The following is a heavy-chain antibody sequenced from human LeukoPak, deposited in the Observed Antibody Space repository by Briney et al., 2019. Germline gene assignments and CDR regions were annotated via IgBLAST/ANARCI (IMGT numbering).Heavy chain of an antibody. J-gene: IGHJ6*02. V-gene: IGHV3-30*18. CDR3: ANPYYDILTGYYKGHYGLDV. CDR2: ISYDGTNK. D-gene: IGHD3-9*01. CDR1: GFTFRSYG. Sequence: GGSLRLSCAASGFTFRSYGMHWVRQASGEGLEWVAVISYDGTNKYYADSVKGRFTISRDNSKNTVYLQMNSLRAEDTAVYYCANPYYDILTGYYKGHYGLDVWGQGTTVTVSS.